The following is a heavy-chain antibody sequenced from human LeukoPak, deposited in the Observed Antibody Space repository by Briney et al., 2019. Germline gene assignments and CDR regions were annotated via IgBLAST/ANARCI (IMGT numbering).Heavy chain of an antibody. V-gene: IGHV5-51*01. Sequence: GESLKISCKASGYSFSTYWIGWVRQMPGKGLEWMGIIYPGDSDTKYSPSFQGQVTISADRSISTAFLQWSSLKASDTAMYYCARYIPGKFDYWGQGALVTVSS. D-gene: IGHD2-2*01. J-gene: IGHJ4*02. CDR3: ARYIPGKFDY. CDR1: GYSFSTYW. CDR2: IYPGDSDT.